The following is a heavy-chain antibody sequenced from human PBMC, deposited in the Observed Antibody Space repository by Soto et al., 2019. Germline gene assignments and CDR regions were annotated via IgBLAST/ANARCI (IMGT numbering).Heavy chain of an antibody. Sequence: QVQLQESGPGLVKPSETLSLTCTVSGGSISSYYWSWIRQPPGKGLEWIGYIYYSGSTNYNPSLKSRVAISVVTSKNQFSLKLSSVTAADTAVYYCAREGLTGTIGLYYYYGMDVWGQGTTVTVSS. CDR2: IYYSGST. V-gene: IGHV4-59*01. J-gene: IGHJ6*02. CDR3: AREGLTGTIGLYYYYGMDV. CDR1: GGSISSYY. D-gene: IGHD1-7*01.